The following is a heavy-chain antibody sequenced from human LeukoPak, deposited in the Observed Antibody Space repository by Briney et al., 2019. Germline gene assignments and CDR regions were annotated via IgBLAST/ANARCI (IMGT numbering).Heavy chain of an antibody. D-gene: IGHD2-2*01. J-gene: IGHJ5*02. CDR2: IYYSGST. V-gene: IGHV4-31*03. CDR3: AREAAVPAANWFDP. Sequence: SETLSLTRTVSGGSISSGGYYWSWIRQHPGKGLEWIGYIYYSGSTYYNPSLKSRVTISVDTSKNQFSLKLSSVTAADTAVYYCAREAAVPAANWFDPWGQGTLVTVSS. CDR1: GGSISSGGYY.